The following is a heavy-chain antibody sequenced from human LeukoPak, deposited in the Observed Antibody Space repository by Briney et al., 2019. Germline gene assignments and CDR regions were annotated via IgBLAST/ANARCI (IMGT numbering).Heavy chain of an antibody. CDR3: ARVALPRAFDI. V-gene: IGHV3-21*01. CDR2: ISSSSSYI. CDR1: GFTFSSYS. Sequence: GGSLRLSCAASGFTFSSYSMNWVRQAPGKGLEWVSSISSSSSYIYYADSVKGRFTISRDNAKNSLYLQMNSLRAEHTAVYYCARVALPRAFDIWGQGTMVTVSS. J-gene: IGHJ3*02.